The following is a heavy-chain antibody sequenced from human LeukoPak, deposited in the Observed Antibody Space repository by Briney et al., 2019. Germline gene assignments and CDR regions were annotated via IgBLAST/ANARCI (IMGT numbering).Heavy chain of an antibody. CDR1: GYTFPSYY. V-gene: IGHV1-2*02. Sequence: ASVKVSCKASGYTFPSYYMHWVRQAPGQGLEWMGWINPNSGGTNYAQKFQGRVTMTRDTSISTAYMELSRLRSDDTAVYYCARPLLWWPQVGYFDYWGQGTLVTVSS. J-gene: IGHJ4*02. D-gene: IGHD4/OR15-4a*01. CDR3: ARPLLWWPQVGYFDY. CDR2: INPNSGGT.